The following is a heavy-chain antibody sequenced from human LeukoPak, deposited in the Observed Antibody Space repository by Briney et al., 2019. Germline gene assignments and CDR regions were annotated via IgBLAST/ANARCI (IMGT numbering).Heavy chain of an antibody. CDR2: IIPTLGTA. J-gene: IGHJ5*02. V-gene: IGHV1-69*04. D-gene: IGHD3-10*01. CDR3: ATSFRAVNWFDP. CDR1: AATFTIYG. Sequence: ASVTVSFTSSAATFTIYGISWVRQAPRQGLEWMGRIIPTLGTANYAQGFQGRVTMTRDTSTSTIYMEVSSLRSEDTAVYYCATSFRAVNWFDPWGQGTLVTVSS.